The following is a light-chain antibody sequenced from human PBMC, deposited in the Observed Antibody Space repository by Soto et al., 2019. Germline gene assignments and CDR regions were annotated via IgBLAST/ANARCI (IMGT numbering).Light chain of an antibody. J-gene: IGKJ4*01. V-gene: IGKV3D-20*01. Sequence: ENVLTQSPATLSLSPWERATLSCGASQSVGRDYLAWYQQKPGLAPRLLIHGASIRATGIPDRFSGSGSGTDFTLIINSLEPEDFAVYFCQQYASSPLTFGGGTEVEI. CDR2: GAS. CDR3: QQYASSPLT. CDR1: QSVGRDY.